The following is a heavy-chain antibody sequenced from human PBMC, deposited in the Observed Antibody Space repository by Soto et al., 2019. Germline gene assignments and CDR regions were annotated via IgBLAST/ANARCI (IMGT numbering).Heavy chain of an antibody. V-gene: IGHV3-21*01. CDR2: ITSSSSYI. CDR1: GFTFSSYS. J-gene: IGHJ6*02. D-gene: IGHD2-15*01. Sequence: GGSLRLSCAASGFTFSSYSMNWVRQAPGKGLEWVSSITSSSSYIYYADSVKGRFTISRDNAKNALYLQMNSLRAEDTAVYYCARDIYCSGGSCYSGRYGMDVWGQGTTVTVSS. CDR3: ARDIYCSGGSCYSGRYGMDV.